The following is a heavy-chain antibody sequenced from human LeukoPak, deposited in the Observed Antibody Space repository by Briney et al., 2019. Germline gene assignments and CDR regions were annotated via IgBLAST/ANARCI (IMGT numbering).Heavy chain of an antibody. Sequence: GESLKISCQVSEYSFTKYWIGWLRQMPGKGLEWMGIIYPGDSDIRYNPSFQGQVTMSVDKSINTAYLQWSGLTASDTAMYYCARHSRDYGDYGAFDYWGQGTLVTVSS. V-gene: IGHV5-51*01. D-gene: IGHD4-17*01. CDR2: IYPGDSDI. CDR1: EYSFTKYW. CDR3: ARHSRDYGDYGAFDY. J-gene: IGHJ4*02.